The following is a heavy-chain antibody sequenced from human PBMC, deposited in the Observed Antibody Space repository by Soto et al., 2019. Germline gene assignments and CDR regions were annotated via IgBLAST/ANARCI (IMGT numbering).Heavy chain of an antibody. CDR3: ARSPYSSGYYYAIDY. D-gene: IGHD3-22*01. CDR1: GYTLIMYY. CDR2: INPSSGTT. V-gene: IGHV1-46*01. Sequence: GASVKVSCKASGYTLIMYYIHWMRQAPGQGLEWMGIINPSSGTTTYAQKFQGRVTMTRDTSTSTVYMDLSSLRSEDTAVYYCARSPYSSGYYYAIDYSGQGTQVTGYS. J-gene: IGHJ4*02.